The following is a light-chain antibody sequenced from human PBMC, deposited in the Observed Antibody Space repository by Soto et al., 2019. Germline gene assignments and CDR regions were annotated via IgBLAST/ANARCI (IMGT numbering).Light chain of an antibody. CDR1: SSDVGGYNY. CDR3: SSYAGSSDV. V-gene: IGLV2-8*01. J-gene: IGLJ1*01. CDR2: EVN. Sequence: QSALTQPPSASGSPGQSVAISCTGTSSDVGGYNYVSWYQQHPGKAPKLMIYEVNKRPTGVPDRFSGSKSGNTASLTASGLQADDEDDYYCSSYAGSSDVFGTRTKVTVL.